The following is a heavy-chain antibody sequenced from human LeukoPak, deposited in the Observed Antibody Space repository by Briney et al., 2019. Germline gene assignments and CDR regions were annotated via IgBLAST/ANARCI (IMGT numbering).Heavy chain of an antibody. CDR1: GGSISSSSYY. J-gene: IGHJ4*02. CDR2: IYYSGST. D-gene: IGHD1-14*01. Sequence: SETLSLTCTVSGGSISSSSYYWGWIRQPPGKGLEWIGSIYYSGSTYCNPSLKSRVTISVDTSKNQFSLKLSSVTAADTAVYYCATRRTSYFDYWGQGTLVTVSS. V-gene: IGHV4-39*01. CDR3: ATRRTSYFDY.